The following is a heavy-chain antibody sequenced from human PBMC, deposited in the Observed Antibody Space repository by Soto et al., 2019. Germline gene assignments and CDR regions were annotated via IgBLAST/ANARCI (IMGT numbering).Heavy chain of an antibody. J-gene: IGHJ6*02. Sequence: GESLKISCKGSGYIFTNYWIGWVRQMPGKGLEWMGIIYPGDSHTRYSPSFQGQVTISVDTSMSSAYLQWSSLKASDTAKYYCARQGYQHLWSRYPDPDYGMDVWGQGTTVTVSS. CDR1: GYIFTNYW. V-gene: IGHV5-51*01. D-gene: IGHD3-3*02. CDR3: ARQGYQHLWSRYPDPDYGMDV. CDR2: IYPGDSHT.